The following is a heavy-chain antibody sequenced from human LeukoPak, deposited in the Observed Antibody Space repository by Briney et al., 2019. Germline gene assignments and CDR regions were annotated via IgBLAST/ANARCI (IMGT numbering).Heavy chain of an antibody. CDR1: GYTFTGYC. J-gene: IGHJ6*03. CDR3: ARLYSGYGNDYYYMDV. Sequence: ASVKVSCKASGYTFTGYCMHWVRQAPGQGLEWMGWINPNSGGTNYAQKFQGRVTMTGDTSISTAYMELSSLRSDDTAVYYCARLYSGYGNDYYYMDVWGKGTTVTVSS. V-gene: IGHV1-2*02. CDR2: INPNSGGT. D-gene: IGHD5-12*01.